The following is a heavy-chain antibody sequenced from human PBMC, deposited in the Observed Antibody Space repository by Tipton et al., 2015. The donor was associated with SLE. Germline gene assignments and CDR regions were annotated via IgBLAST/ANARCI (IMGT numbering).Heavy chain of an antibody. CDR1: GGSISPYY. CDR3: AREGGSYTAFDY. J-gene: IGHJ4*02. D-gene: IGHD1-26*01. CDR2: IYHYGST. Sequence: TLSLTCTVSGGSISPYYWNWIRQPPGKGLEWIGYIYHYGSTNYNPSLRSRVAMSVDMSKNQFSLKLTSVTAADTAVYYCAREGGSYTAFDYWGQGTLVTVSS. V-gene: IGHV4-59*01.